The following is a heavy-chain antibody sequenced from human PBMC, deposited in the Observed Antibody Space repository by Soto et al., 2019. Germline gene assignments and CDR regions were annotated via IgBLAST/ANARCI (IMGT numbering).Heavy chain of an antibody. Sequence: PSETLSLTCTVHGGSFSGHFGSWIRQPPGKGLEWIGEINHSGGTNYNPSLESRVTISVDTSQNRFFLKVNSVTAADTAVYYCARGSAARGSYYSGMDVWAQGTTVT. D-gene: IGHD6-6*01. CDR2: INHSGGT. CDR1: GGSFSGHF. CDR3: ARGSAARGSYYSGMDV. J-gene: IGHJ6*02. V-gene: IGHV4-34*01.